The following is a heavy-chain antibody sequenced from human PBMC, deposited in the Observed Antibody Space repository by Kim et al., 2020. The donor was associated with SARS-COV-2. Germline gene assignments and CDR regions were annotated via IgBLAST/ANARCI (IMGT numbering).Heavy chain of an antibody. J-gene: IGHJ4*01. D-gene: IGHD3-9*01. CDR2: IYGSANT. V-gene: IGHV4-39*01. Sequence: SETLSLTCTVTGASISSCIYNWVRLCPRPGLGLKWIRSIYGSANTYYNPSRKITVTIAIDTCKNQFSLNLSSVTAAGTSLYSCARWALARFLDWLYFDY. CDR1: GASISSCIYN. CDR3: ARWALARFLDWLYFDY.